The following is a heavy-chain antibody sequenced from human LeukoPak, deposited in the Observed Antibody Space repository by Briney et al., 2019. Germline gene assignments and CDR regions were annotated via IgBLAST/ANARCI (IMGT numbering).Heavy chain of an antibody. V-gene: IGHV3-21*01. CDR3: ASQVVVPAARLFDY. CDR1: GFTFSSYS. D-gene: IGHD2-2*01. J-gene: IGHJ4*02. CDR2: ISSSSSYI. Sequence: GGSLRLSCAASGFTFSSYSMNWVRQAPGKGLEWVSSISSSSSYIYYADSVKGRFTISRDNAKNSLYLQTNSLRAEDTAVYYCASQVVVPAARLFDYWGQGTLVTVSS.